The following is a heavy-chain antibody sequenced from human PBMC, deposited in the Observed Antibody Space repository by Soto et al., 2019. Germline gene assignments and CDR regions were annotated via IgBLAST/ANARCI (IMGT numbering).Heavy chain of an antibody. J-gene: IGHJ6*02. D-gene: IGHD1-26*01. V-gene: IGHV4-31*03. CDR2: IYYSGST. CDR1: GGSISSGGYY. CDR3: AREGRTVHYYYYYGMDV. Sequence: QVQLQESGPGLVKPSQTLSLTCTVSGGSISSGGYYWIWIRQHPGKGLEWIGYIYYSGSTYYNPSLNSRVTISVDTSKNQFSLKLSSVTAADTAVYYCAREGRTVHYYYYYGMDVWGQGTTVTVSS.